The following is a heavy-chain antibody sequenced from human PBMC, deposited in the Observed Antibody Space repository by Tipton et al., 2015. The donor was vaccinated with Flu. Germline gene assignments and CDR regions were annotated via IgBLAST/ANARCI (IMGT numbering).Heavy chain of an antibody. J-gene: IGHJ4*02. CDR1: GGSINSYY. V-gene: IGHV4-59*01. CDR3: ARTIAVPGTRIGDYFDY. D-gene: IGHD6-19*01. Sequence: TLSLTCIVSGGSINSYYWSWIRQSPAKGLEWIGYVFYTGSSNYNPSLRSRVTLSVDTSKNQLSLKLSPLTAADTAVYYCARTIAVPGTRIGDYFDYWGQGSLVTVSS. CDR2: VFYTGSS.